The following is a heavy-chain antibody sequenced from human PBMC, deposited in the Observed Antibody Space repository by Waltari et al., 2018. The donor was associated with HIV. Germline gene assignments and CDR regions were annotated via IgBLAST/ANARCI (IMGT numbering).Heavy chain of an antibody. CDR1: GFSFGVFV. V-gene: IGHV3-49*03. CDR2: VRSRTYGGAT. Sequence: EVQLVEFGGGLVQQGRSLRLSCTEFGFSFGVFVISWFRKATGKGLEWVGLVRSRTYGGATEYGASGTGRFTISRDDVKSGSYLQMNSLKTEDTAVYYCTRSSKLDYWGQGTLVTVSS. D-gene: IGHD4-4*01. J-gene: IGHJ4*02. CDR3: TRSSKLDY.